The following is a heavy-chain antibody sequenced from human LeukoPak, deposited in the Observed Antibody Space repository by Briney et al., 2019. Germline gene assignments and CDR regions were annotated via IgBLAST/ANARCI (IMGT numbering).Heavy chain of an antibody. D-gene: IGHD3-22*01. Sequence: GGSLRLSCAASGFTFSHYGMHWVRQAPGKGLEWVAVIWYDGSNKYYADSVKGRFTISRDNSKNTLYLQMNSLRAEDTAVYYCARDRDYYDSSGLGLGYWGQGTLVTVSS. CDR2: IWYDGSNK. CDR3: ARDRDYYDSSGLGLGY. CDR1: GFTFSHYG. J-gene: IGHJ4*02. V-gene: IGHV3-33*01.